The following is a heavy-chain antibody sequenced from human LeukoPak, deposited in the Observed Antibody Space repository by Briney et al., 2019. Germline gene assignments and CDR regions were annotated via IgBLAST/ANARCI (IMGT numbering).Heavy chain of an antibody. Sequence: GGSLRLSCAASGFTFSSYEMNWVRQAPGKGLEWVSYISSSGSTIYYADSVKGRFTISRDNAKNSLYLQMSSLRAEDTAVYYCARGIAVAGRELDYWGQGTLVTVSS. CDR1: GFTFSSYE. J-gene: IGHJ4*02. D-gene: IGHD6-19*01. CDR3: ARGIAVAGRELDY. V-gene: IGHV3-48*03. CDR2: ISSSGSTI.